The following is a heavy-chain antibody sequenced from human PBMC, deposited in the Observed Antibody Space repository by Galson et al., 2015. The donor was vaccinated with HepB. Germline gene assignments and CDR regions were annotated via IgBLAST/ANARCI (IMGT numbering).Heavy chain of an antibody. CDR2: ISSNGGST. Sequence: SLRLSCAASGFTFSSYAMHWVRQAPGKGLEYVSAISSNGGSTYYADSVKGRFTVSRDNSKNTLYLQMSSLRAEDTAVYYCVKVGIVVVPAAISPAYFDYWGQGTLVTVSS. D-gene: IGHD2-2*02. CDR1: GFTFSSYA. CDR3: VKVGIVVVPAAISPAYFDY. J-gene: IGHJ4*02. V-gene: IGHV3-64D*06.